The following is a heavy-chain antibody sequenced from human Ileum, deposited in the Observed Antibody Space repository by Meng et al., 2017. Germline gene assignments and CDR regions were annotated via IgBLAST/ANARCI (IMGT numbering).Heavy chain of an antibody. CDR2: FRPRRGIT. V-gene: IGHV1-46*01. J-gene: IGHJ4*02. D-gene: IGHD1-14*01. Sequence: QVQLVQSWDEVKKPGASVKVSCKSSGYTFTSYYIHWLRQAPGQGLEWMGTFRPRRGITSSAQKFQDRVTMTSDTSTSTVYMEVSSLRSEDTAVYYCAREPPENYYFDYWGQGTLVTVSS. CDR1: GYTFTSYY. CDR3: AREPPENYYFDY.